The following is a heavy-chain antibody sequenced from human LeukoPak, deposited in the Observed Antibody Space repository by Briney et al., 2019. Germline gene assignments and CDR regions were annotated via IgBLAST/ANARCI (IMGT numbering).Heavy chain of an antibody. CDR2: IYYSGST. V-gene: IGHV4-30-4*07. Sequence: SETLSLTCAVSGGSISSGGYSWSWIRQPLGKGLEWIGYIYYSGSTYYNPSLKSRVTISVDTSKNQFSLKLSSVTAADTAVYYCARVTGDWFDPWGQGTLVTVSS. CDR3: ARVTGDWFDP. J-gene: IGHJ5*02. CDR1: GGSISSGGYS. D-gene: IGHD3-10*01.